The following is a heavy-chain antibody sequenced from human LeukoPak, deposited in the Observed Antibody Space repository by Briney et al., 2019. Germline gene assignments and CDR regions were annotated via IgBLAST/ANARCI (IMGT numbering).Heavy chain of an antibody. CDR3: ARGRGDARGTSFDP. V-gene: IGHV4-59*01. J-gene: IGHJ5*02. Sequence: PSETLSLTCIVSGDSISTYYWSWIRQPPGKGLEWIGYIYYTGSTTYNPSLKSRVSISVDTSKNKFSLDLNSVSAADTAVYYCARGRGDARGTSFDPWGQGTLVTVSS. D-gene: IGHD3-10*01. CDR1: GDSISTYY. CDR2: IYYTGST.